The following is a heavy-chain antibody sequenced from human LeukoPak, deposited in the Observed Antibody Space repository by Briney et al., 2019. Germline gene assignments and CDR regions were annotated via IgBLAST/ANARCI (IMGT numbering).Heavy chain of an antibody. J-gene: IGHJ3*02. V-gene: IGHV4-59*08. CDR1: GGSISSYY. Sequence: KSSETMSLTCTVSGGSISSYYWSWIRQPPGKGLEWISSVSSSGSAHYAPSLRGRVTISVDTSKNQFSLKLSSVTAADTAVYYCASDFAADPDTFDIWGLGTLVAVSS. CDR3: ASDFAADPDTFDI. CDR2: VSSSGSA. D-gene: IGHD6-25*01.